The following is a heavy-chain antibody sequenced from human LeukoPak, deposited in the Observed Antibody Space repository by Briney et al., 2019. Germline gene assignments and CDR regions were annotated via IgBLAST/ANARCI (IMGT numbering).Heavy chain of an antibody. CDR2: ISSDGTNK. Sequence: GGSLRLSCAASGFTFRNYAVHWVRQAPGKGLEWVAVISSDGTNKNYADSVKGRFTISRDKAKNTVYLQVNSLRSEDTAVYYCARDPVTTWGYFDYWGQGTLVTVSS. D-gene: IGHD4-17*01. J-gene: IGHJ4*02. CDR3: ARDPVTTWGYFDY. V-gene: IGHV3-30-3*01. CDR1: GFTFRNYA.